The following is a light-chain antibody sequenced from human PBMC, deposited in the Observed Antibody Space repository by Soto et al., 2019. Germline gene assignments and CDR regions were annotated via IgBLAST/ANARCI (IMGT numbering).Light chain of an antibody. CDR2: AAS. V-gene: IGKV1-12*01. CDR3: QQANSFPIT. Sequence: IQMTQSPSTLSGSVGDRVTITCRASQTISSWLAWYQQKPGKAPKLLIYAASSLQSGVPSRFSGSGSGTDFTLTISSLQPEDFATYYCQQANSFPITCGQGTRLEIK. J-gene: IGKJ5*01. CDR1: QTISSW.